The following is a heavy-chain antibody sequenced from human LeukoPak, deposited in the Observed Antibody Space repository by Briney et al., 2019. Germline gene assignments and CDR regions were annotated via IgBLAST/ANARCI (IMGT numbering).Heavy chain of an antibody. CDR2: INSDGSST. Sequence: PGGSLRLSCAASGFTFSSYWMHWVRQAPGKGLVWVSRINSDGSSTSYADSVKGRFTISRDNAKNTLYLQMNSLRAEDTAVYYCASGSGSLYETSTFDYWGQGTLVTVSS. D-gene: IGHD6-13*01. CDR1: GFTFSSYW. CDR3: ASGSGSLYETSTFDY. V-gene: IGHV3-74*01. J-gene: IGHJ4*02.